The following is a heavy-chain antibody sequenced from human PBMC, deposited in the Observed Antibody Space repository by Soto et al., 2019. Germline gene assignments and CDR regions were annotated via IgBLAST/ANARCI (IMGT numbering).Heavy chain of an antibody. V-gene: IGHV3-23*01. CDR3: VKDDGGNPSTEPH. CDR2: ISGSGDRT. D-gene: IGHD2-15*01. J-gene: IGHJ4*02. Sequence: EVQLQESGGLVQPGGSLRLSCAASGITIRNYPMSWVRQAPGKGLDWVSGISGSGDRTYYADSAKGRFTISKDFSKNSLSLQLDSLRVEDTAVYFCVKDDGGNPSTEPHWGQGTLVTVSS. CDR1: GITIRNYP.